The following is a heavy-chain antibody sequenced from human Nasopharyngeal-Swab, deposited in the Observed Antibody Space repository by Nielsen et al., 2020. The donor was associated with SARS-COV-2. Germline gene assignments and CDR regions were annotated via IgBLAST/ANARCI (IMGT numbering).Heavy chain of an antibody. CDR2: ISAYNGNT. V-gene: IGHV1-18*01. J-gene: IGHJ6*02. Sequence: ASVKVSCKASGYTFTSYGISWVRQAPGQGLEWMGWISAYNGNTNYAQKLQGRVTMTTDTSTSTAYMELRSLRSDDTAVYYCARVGLVGARYYYGMDVWGQGTTVTVSS. CDR1: GYTFTSYG. CDR3: ARVGLVGARYYYGMDV. D-gene: IGHD1-26*01.